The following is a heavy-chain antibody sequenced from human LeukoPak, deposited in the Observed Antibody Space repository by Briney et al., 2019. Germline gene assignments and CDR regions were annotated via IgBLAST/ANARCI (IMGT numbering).Heavy chain of an antibody. Sequence: GSLRLSCAASGFTFSNYWMSWVRQAPGKGLEWVANIKQDGSEKYYVDSVKGRFTISRDNAKNSLYLQMNSLRAEDTAVYYCASMDIVVVPAAIKGGYYYYYMDVWGKGTTVTVSS. CDR1: GFTFSNYW. CDR3: ASMDIVVVPAAIKGGYYYYYMDV. D-gene: IGHD2-2*02. J-gene: IGHJ6*03. V-gene: IGHV3-7*01. CDR2: IKQDGSEK.